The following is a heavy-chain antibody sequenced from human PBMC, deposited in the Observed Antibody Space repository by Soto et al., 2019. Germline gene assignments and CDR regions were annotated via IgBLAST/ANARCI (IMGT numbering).Heavy chain of an antibody. CDR2: VYHTGST. D-gene: IGHD3-22*01. CDR1: NFSISSAYY. Sequence: PSETLSLTCGVSNFSISSAYYWAWIRQPPGKGLEWIASVYHTGSTYFNPSLKSRVTISVDTSKNQFSLRLRSVTAADTAMYYCARDRIVTKAPASYYLYYGVDVWGQGTTVTVSS. V-gene: IGHV4-38-2*02. J-gene: IGHJ6*02. CDR3: ARDRIVTKAPASYYLYYGVDV.